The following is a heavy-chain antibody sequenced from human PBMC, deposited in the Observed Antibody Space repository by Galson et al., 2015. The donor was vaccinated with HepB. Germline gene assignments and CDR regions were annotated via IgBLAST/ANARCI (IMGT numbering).Heavy chain of an antibody. D-gene: IGHD6-6*01. CDR1: GFTFSSYA. V-gene: IGHV3-30-3*01. CDR2: ISYDGSNK. J-gene: IGHJ4*02. CDR3: AKDTWQYSSSGNYFDY. Sequence: SLRLSCAASGFTFSSYAMHWVRQAPGKGLEWVAVISYDGSNKYYADSVKGRFTISRDNSKNTLYLQMNSLRAEDTAVYYCAKDTWQYSSSGNYFDYWGQGTLVTVSS.